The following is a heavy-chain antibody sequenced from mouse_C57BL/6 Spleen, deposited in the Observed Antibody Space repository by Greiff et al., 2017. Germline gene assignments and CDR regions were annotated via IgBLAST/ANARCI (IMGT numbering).Heavy chain of an antibody. CDR1: GYAFSSSW. CDR3: ARVPFYYDYDGGFAY. CDR2: IYPGDGDT. J-gene: IGHJ3*01. Sequence: QVQLQQSGPELVKPGASVKISCKASGYAFSSSWMNWVKQRPGKGLEWIGRIYPGDGDTNYNGKFKGKATLTADKSSSTAYMQLSSLTSEDSAVYFCARVPFYYDYDGGFAYWGQGTLVTVSA. V-gene: IGHV1-82*01. D-gene: IGHD2-4*01.